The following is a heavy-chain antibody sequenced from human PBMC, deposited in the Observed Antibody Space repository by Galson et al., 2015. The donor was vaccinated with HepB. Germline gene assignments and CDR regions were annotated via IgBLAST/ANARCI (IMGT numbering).Heavy chain of an antibody. J-gene: IGHJ4*02. V-gene: IGHV3-21*06. CDR1: GFTFSDYN. D-gene: IGHD5-24*01. CDR2: IGSSSGYM. CDR3: VRGVHHSLDGYRFEY. Sequence: SLRLSCAASGFTFSDYNMNWVRQAPGRGLEWVSHIGSSSGYMFYADSVKGRFTISRDNTDNSLYLEMDSLRAEDTAVYYCVRGVHHSLDGYRFEYWGQGVLVTVSS.